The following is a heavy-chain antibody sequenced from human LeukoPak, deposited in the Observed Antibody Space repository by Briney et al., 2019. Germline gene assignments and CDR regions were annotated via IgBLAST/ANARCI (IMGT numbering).Heavy chain of an antibody. V-gene: IGHV3-20*01. CDR1: GFTFDDYG. Sequence: GGSLRLSCATSGFTFDDYGLSWVRQVPGKGLEWVSGINWNGGSTGYADSVKGRFTISRDNAKNSLYLQMNSLRAEDTAVYHCAREGVFWGPLGAADSGDYMDVWGKGTTVTVSS. CDR2: INWNGGST. D-gene: IGHD3-16*01. CDR3: AREGVFWGPLGAADSGDYMDV. J-gene: IGHJ6*03.